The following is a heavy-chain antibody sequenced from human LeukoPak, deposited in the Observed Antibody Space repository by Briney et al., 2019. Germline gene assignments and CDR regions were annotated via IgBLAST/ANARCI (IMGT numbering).Heavy chain of an antibody. CDR1: GFTFSSYE. D-gene: IGHD3-3*01. V-gene: IGHV3-48*03. Sequence: GGSLRLSCAASGFTFSSYEMNWVRQAPGKGLEWVSYISSSGGTIYYADSVKGRFTISRDNAKNSLYLQMDSLRGEDTAVYYCARVWSGYYSEQWGQGTLVTVSS. J-gene: IGHJ4*02. CDR3: ARVWSGYYSEQ. CDR2: ISSSGGTI.